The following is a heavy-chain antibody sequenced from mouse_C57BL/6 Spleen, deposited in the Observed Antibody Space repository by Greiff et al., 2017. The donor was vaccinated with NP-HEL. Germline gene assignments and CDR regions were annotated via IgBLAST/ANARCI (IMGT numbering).Heavy chain of an antibody. CDR3: ASLRSSWFAY. CDR2: ISSGSSTI. D-gene: IGHD1-1*01. V-gene: IGHV5-17*01. Sequence: EVNVVESGGGLVKPGGSLKLSCAASGFTFSDYGMHWVRQAPEKGLEWVAYISSGSSTIYYADTVKGRFTISRDNAKNTLFLQMTSLRSEDTAMYYCASLRSSWFAYWGQGTLVTVSA. J-gene: IGHJ3*01. CDR1: GFTFSDYG.